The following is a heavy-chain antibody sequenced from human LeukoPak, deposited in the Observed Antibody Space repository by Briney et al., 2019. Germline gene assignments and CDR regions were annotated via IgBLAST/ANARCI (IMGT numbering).Heavy chain of an antibody. CDR2: IYYSGST. CDR1: GGSISSSSYY. CDR3: ARDGVRRLDIVVVPAAEEGWFDP. J-gene: IGHJ5*02. D-gene: IGHD2-2*03. Sequence: PSETLSLTCTVSGGSISSSSYYWGWIRQPPGKGLEWIGSIYYSGSTYYNPSLKSRVTISVDTSKNQFSLKLSSVTAADTAVYYCARDGVRRLDIVVVPAAEEGWFDPWGQGTLVTVSS. V-gene: IGHV4-39*07.